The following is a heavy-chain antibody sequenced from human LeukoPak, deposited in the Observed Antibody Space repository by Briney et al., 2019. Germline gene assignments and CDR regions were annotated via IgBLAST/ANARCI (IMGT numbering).Heavy chain of an antibody. CDR3: ARDVGTALVTGDY. J-gene: IGHJ4*02. CDR1: GGSISSNNW. D-gene: IGHD5-18*01. Sequence: SGTLSLTCGVSGGSISSNNWWSWVRQPPGQGLEWVGEIYHSGSANYNPSLKSRVTISVDKSKNQLSLKLISVTAADTAVYYCARDVGTALVTGDYWGQGTLVTVSS. V-gene: IGHV4-4*02. CDR2: IYHSGSA.